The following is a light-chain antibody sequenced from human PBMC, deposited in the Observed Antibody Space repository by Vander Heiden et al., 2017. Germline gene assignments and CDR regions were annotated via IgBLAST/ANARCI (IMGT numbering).Light chain of an antibody. CDR2: AAS. CDR3: QQSYSTLALT. Sequence: DIQMTQSPSSLSASVGDRVTITCRASQSISSYLNWYQQKPGKAPKLLIYAASSLQSGVPSRFSGSGSGTDFTLTSSSLQPEDFATYYCQQSYSTLALTFGGGTKVEIK. V-gene: IGKV1-39*01. J-gene: IGKJ4*01. CDR1: QSISSY.